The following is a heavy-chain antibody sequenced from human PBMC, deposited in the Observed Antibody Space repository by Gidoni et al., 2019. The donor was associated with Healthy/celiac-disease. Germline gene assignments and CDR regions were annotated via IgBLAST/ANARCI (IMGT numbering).Heavy chain of an antibody. CDR3: ARLSGPAAMNPPVDY. J-gene: IGHJ4*02. CDR1: GGTFSSYA. D-gene: IGHD5-18*01. CDR2: IIPIFGTA. Sequence: QVQLVQSGAEVKKPGSSVTVSCKASGGTFSSYAISWVRQASGQGLEWMGGIIPIFGTANYAQKFQGRVTITADESTSTAYMELSSLRSEDTAVYYCARLSGPAAMNPPVDYWGQGTLVTVSS. V-gene: IGHV1-69*01.